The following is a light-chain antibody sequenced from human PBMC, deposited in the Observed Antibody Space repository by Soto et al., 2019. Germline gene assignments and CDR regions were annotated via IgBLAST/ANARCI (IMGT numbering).Light chain of an antibody. J-gene: IGKJ2*01. V-gene: IGKV1-9*01. CDR3: QQYGRSPFT. Sequence: IQLTQSPSSLSASVGDRVTLTCRASQDINKFLAWFQQTPGKAPKLLVYSASTLHSGVPSRFSGSGSGTDFALTISSLQPEDFATYYCQQYGRSPFTFGQGTKLQIK. CDR1: QDINKF. CDR2: SAS.